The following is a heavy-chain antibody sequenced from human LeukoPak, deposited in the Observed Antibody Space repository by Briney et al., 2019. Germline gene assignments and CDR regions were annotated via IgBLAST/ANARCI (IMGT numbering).Heavy chain of an antibody. CDR2: ISYDGSNK. Sequence: GGTLRLSCAASGFTFTSYAMPWVRQAAGPGLEWGAVISYDGSNKYYADSVKGRFTIARDNSKNTLYLQMNSLRAEDTAGYYCARVGPGVVTGVDYWGQGTLVTVSS. CDR1: GFTFTSYA. CDR3: ARVGPGVVTGVDY. V-gene: IGHV3-30-3*01. D-gene: IGHD4-23*01. J-gene: IGHJ4*02.